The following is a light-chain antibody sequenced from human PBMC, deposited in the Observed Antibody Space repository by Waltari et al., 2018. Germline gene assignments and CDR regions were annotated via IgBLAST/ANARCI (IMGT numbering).Light chain of an antibody. Sequence: EIVLTQSPANLSLSPGERATLSCRASQSVNNYLAWYQHKPGQAPRLLIYDASNRATGIPARFSGSQSGTDFSLTISSLEPEDLAVYYCQQRGSWPITFGGGTKVEIK. CDR3: QQRGSWPIT. V-gene: IGKV3-11*01. CDR2: DAS. J-gene: IGKJ4*01. CDR1: QSVNNY.